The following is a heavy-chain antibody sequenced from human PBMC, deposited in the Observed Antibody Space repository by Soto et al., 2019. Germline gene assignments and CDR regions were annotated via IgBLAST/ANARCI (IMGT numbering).Heavy chain of an antibody. J-gene: IGHJ6*02. CDR1: GYTFTSYA. CDR2: INAGNGNT. V-gene: IGHV1-3*01. D-gene: IGHD6-19*01. CDR3: ARASVASYYYGMDV. Sequence: GASVKVSCKASGYTFTSYAMHWVRQAPGQRLEWMGWINAGNGNTKYSQKFQGRVTITRDTSASTAYMELSSLRSEDTAVYYCARASVASYYYGMDVWGQGTTVPVSS.